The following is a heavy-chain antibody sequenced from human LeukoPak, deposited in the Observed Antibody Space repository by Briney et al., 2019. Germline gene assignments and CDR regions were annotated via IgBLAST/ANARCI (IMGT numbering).Heavy chain of an antibody. CDR3: ARSRRQIAIPDL. V-gene: IGHV4-34*01. J-gene: IGHJ4*02. Sequence: SETLSLTCTVYGGSFSGYYWTWIRQPPGKGPEWIGEMHQSGSTNYNPSLKSRVTVSVDTFKNQFSLKLSSVTAADTAVYYCARSRRQIAIPDLWGQGTLVTVSS. CDR1: GGSFSGYY. D-gene: IGHD2-21*01. CDR2: MHQSGST.